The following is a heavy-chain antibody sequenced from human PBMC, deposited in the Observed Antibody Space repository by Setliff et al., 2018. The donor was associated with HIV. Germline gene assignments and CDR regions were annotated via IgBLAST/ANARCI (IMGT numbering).Heavy chain of an antibody. CDR3: ARGKISPRGVVLIDY. Sequence: SETLSLTCTVSGGSISSTYWSWIRQPPGEGLEWIGYIYYTGTTNYNPSFKSRVTISLDTSKNQFSLKLSSVTAADTAVYYCARGKISPRGVVLIDYWGQGTLVTVSS. CDR2: IYYTGTT. V-gene: IGHV4-59*08. CDR1: GGSISSTY. J-gene: IGHJ4*02. D-gene: IGHD3-22*01.